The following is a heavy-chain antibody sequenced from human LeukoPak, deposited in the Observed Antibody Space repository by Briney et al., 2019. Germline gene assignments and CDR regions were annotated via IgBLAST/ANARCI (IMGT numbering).Heavy chain of an antibody. CDR3: ASRIVGTPDYFDY. D-gene: IGHD1-26*01. CDR1: GFTFSNYW. V-gene: IGHV3-7*01. CDR2: IKQDGNDK. Sequence: GGSLRLSCEASGFTFSNYWMSWVRQAPGKGLEWVANIKQDGNDKYYVDSVKGRFTISRDNAKNSLYLQLNSLRVEDTAVYYCASRIVGTPDYFDYWGQGTLVTVSS. J-gene: IGHJ4*02.